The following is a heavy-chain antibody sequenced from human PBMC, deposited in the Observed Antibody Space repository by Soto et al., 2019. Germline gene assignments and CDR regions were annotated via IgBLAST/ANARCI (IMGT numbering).Heavy chain of an antibody. D-gene: IGHD2-2*01. J-gene: IGHJ4*02. Sequence: GGSLRLSCAVSGFTFNTYVITWVRQAPGRGLEWVSSITVSGGSTHYADSVKGRFTISRDNSKNMVFLQMNSLRAEDTALYYCASRALEHCGGPSCYGPFDYWGQGTLVTVSS. CDR1: GFTFNTYV. CDR2: ITVSGGST. CDR3: ASRALEHCGGPSCYGPFDY. V-gene: IGHV3-23*01.